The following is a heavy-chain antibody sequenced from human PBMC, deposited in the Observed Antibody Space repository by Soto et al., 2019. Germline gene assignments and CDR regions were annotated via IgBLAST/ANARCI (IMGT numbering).Heavy chain of an antibody. D-gene: IGHD7-27*01. CDR3: AGLNNWGSGDGRIDV. J-gene: IGHJ6*02. V-gene: IGHV1-69*01. CDR1: GGTFNTYT. CDR2: IMPLYAKP. Sequence: QVQLVQSGAEVKKPGSSVKVSCKASGGTFNTYTISWVRQVPGQGLEWMGGIMPLYAKPTYAQPFLGRLTIAADEHTSTVYRELSGLRSEDTAVYYGAGLNNWGSGDGRIDVWGRGTAVSVSS.